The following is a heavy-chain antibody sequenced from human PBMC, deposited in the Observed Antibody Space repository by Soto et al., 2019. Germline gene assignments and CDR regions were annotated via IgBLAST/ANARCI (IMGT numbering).Heavy chain of an antibody. V-gene: IGHV3-74*01. CDR1: GFTFSNYW. J-gene: IGHJ3*02. D-gene: IGHD4-17*01. CDR3: VRDRTTPTPFDI. CDR2: INKDGSLI. Sequence: EGQLVESGGGLVQPGGSLRLSCAASGFTFSNYWMHWVRHTPGKGPEWIVRINKDGSLIGYADSVKGRFTASRDNAKNTVSLQMSSLRAEDTAVYYCVRDRTTPTPFDIWGQGTVVTVSS.